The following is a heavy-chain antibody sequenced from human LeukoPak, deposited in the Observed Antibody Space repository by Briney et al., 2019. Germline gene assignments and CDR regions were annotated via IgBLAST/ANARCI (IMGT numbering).Heavy chain of an antibody. V-gene: IGHV1-69*01. J-gene: IGHJ5*02. CDR2: ITPIFGTA. Sequence: VASVKVSCKASGGTFSSYAISWVRQAPGQGLEWMGGITPIFGTANYAQKFQGRVTITADESTSTAYMELSSLRSEDTAVYYCARAGSFINWFDPWGQGTLVTVSS. CDR3: ARAGSFINWFDP. CDR1: GGTFSSYA. D-gene: IGHD3-10*01.